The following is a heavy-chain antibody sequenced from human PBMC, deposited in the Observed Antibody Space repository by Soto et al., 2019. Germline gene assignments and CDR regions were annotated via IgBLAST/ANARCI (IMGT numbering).Heavy chain of an antibody. J-gene: IGHJ4*02. D-gene: IGHD6-13*01. V-gene: IGHV4-34*01. CDR2: INHSGST. CDR1: GGSFSGYY. Sequence: SETLSLTCAVYGGSFSGYYWSWIRQPPGKGLEWIGEINHSGSTNYNPSLKSRVTISVDTSKNQFSLKLASVTAADTAAYYCVIAAPGNARNYWGQGTLVTVSS. CDR3: VIAAPGNARNY.